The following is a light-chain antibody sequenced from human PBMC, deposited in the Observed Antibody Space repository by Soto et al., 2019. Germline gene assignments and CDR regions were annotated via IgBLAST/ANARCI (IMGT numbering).Light chain of an antibody. V-gene: IGKV3-20*01. CDR1: QSVSSSY. J-gene: IGKJ1*01. CDR3: QQYGSSPQT. Sequence: DIVLTQSPGPLSLSXXEIATLSCRASQSVSSSYLTWYQQKPGQAPRLLIYGASSRATGIPDRFSGSGSGTDFTLTISRLEPEDFAVYYCQQYGSSPQTFGQGAKVDIK. CDR2: GAS.